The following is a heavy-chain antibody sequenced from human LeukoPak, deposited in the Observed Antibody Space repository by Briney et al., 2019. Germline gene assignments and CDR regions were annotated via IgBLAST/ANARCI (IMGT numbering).Heavy chain of an antibody. Sequence: GGSLRLSCAASGFTFSSWMSWVRQAPGKGLEWVANINQDGSEKRYVDSVKGRFTISRDNAKNSLYLQMNTLRAEDTAVYYCALGNSFDYWGQGTLVTVSS. D-gene: IGHD3-16*01. CDR2: INQDGSEK. CDR3: ALGNSFDY. J-gene: IGHJ4*02. V-gene: IGHV3-7*01. CDR1: GFTFSSW.